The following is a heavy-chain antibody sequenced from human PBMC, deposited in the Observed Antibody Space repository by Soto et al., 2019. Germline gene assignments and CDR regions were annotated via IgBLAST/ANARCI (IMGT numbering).Heavy chain of an antibody. CDR3: IHRRRNYGVDV. Sequence: GSGPTLVNPTQALTLTCTFSGFSLSTTEVGVGWIRQPPRKALEWLAVIYGDDDKHYSPSLKSRLTITKGTSKNQVVLTMTNMDPVDTAKFYCIHRRRNYGVDVWGQGTTVTVSS. CDR2: IYGDDDK. V-gene: IGHV2-5*02. D-gene: IGHD2-8*01. CDR1: GFSLSTTEVG. J-gene: IGHJ6*02.